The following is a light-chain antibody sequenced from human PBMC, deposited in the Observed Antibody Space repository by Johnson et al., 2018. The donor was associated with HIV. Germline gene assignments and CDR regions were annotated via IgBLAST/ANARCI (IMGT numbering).Light chain of an antibody. Sequence: QSVLTQPPSVSAAPGQKVTISCSGSSSNIGNNYVSWYQQLPGTAPKLLIYENDKRPSGIPDRFSGSKSGTSATLGITGLQTGDEADYYCGTWDSSLSVLYVCGTGTKVTVL. V-gene: IGLV1-51*02. CDR3: GTWDSSLSVLYV. CDR2: END. CDR1: SSNIGNNY. J-gene: IGLJ1*01.